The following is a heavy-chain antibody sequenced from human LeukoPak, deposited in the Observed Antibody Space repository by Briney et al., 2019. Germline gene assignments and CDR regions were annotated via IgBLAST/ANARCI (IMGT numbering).Heavy chain of an antibody. J-gene: IGHJ5*02. CDR1: GGSISSSSHY. Sequence: PSETLSLTCTVSGGSISSSSHYWGWIRQSPGKGLEWIGSIYYSGSTYYNPSLKSRVTIFVDTSKSQFSLKLSSVTAADTAVYYCARQVPYGSGIDGWFDPWGQGTLVTVSS. CDR2: IYYSGST. D-gene: IGHD3-10*01. V-gene: IGHV4-39*01. CDR3: ARQVPYGSGIDGWFDP.